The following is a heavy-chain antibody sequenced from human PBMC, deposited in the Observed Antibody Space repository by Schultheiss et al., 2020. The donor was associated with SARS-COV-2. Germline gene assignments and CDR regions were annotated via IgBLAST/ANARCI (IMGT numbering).Heavy chain of an antibody. CDR2: IIPIFGTA. J-gene: IGHJ5*02. CDR3: ARDHCSSTSCYHWFDP. D-gene: IGHD2-2*01. V-gene: IGHV1-69*13. CDR1: GYTFTSYG. Sequence: SVKVSCKASGYTFTSYGISWVRQAPGQGLEWMGGIIPIFGTANYAQKFQGRVTITADESTSTAYMELSSLRSEDTAVYYCARDHCSSTSCYHWFDPWGQGTLVTVSS.